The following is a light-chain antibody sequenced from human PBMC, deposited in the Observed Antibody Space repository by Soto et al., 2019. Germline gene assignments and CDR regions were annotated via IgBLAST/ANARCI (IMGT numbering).Light chain of an antibody. CDR1: QSVNSKY. CDR2: AIS. Sequence: EVVLTQSPGTLSLSPGERATLACRASQSVNSKYLAWYQQKPGQAPRLLMYAISSSAAGIPDRFSGSGSGTDFTLTISRLEPEDLAVYYCQQYDNSHLTFGGGTKVEI. CDR3: QQYDNSHLT. V-gene: IGKV3-20*01. J-gene: IGKJ4*01.